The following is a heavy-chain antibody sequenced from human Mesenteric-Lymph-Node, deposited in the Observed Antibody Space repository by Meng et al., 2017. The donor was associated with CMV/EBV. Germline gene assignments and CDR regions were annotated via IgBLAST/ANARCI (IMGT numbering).Heavy chain of an antibody. CDR1: GFPFTNYA. Sequence: CKASGFPFTNYAIHWVRQAPGQGPEWVGWISAYNGNTNYAQKFQGRVTMTTDTSTSTAFMELRSLRSDDTAVYYCARDPGGNLSYFDYWGQGTLVTVSS. CDR3: ARDPGGNLSYFDY. J-gene: IGHJ4*02. V-gene: IGHV1-18*01. D-gene: IGHD3-16*01. CDR2: ISAYNGNT.